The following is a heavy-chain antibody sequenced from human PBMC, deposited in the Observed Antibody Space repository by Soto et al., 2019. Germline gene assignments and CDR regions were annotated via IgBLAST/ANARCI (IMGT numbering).Heavy chain of an antibody. CDR2: IYGGGTT. CDR1: GFTVSSKY. Sequence: EVQLVESGGGLIQPGGSLRLSCAASGFTVSSKYMTWVRQAPGKGLAWVSVIYGGGTTYYADSVKGRFTISRDNSKNTLYLQMNSLRAEDTAVYYCVQTTGWPGFDFWGQGTLVTVSS. D-gene: IGHD6-19*01. J-gene: IGHJ4*02. V-gene: IGHV3-53*01. CDR3: VQTTGWPGFDF.